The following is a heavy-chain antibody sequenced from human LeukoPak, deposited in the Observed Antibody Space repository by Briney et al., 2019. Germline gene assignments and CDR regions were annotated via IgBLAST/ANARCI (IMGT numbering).Heavy chain of an antibody. V-gene: IGHV3-23*01. Sequence: PGGSLRLSCAASGFTFSSYAMSWVRQAPGKGLEWVSAISGSGGSTYYADSVKGRFTISRDNSKNTLYLQMNSLRAEDTAVYYCAKDPRLEVGSGTSFDYWGQGTLVTVSS. CDR3: AKDPRLEVGSGTSFDY. CDR2: ISGSGGST. J-gene: IGHJ4*02. CDR1: GFTFSSYA. D-gene: IGHD3-10*01.